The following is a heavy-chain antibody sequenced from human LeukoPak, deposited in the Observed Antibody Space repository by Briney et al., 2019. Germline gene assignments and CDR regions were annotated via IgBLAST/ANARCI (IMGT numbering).Heavy chain of an antibody. D-gene: IGHD6-13*01. CDR2: IKQDGSEK. J-gene: IGHJ4*02. CDR3: ARPPRYSSSWLDC. CDR1: GFISSNYW. Sequence: GGSLRLSCAASGFISSNYWMSCVRQAPGKGLEWVANIKQDGSEKYYVDSVKGRFTISRDDAKNSLYLQMNSLRAEDTAVYYCARPPRYSSSWLDCWGQGALVTVSS. V-gene: IGHV3-7*03.